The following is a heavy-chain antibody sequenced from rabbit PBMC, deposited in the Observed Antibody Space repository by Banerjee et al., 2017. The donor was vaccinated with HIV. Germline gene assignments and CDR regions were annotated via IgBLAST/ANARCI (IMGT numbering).Heavy chain of an antibody. D-gene: IGHD6-1*01. CDR3: ARSGYSNYGYAAPYFNL. Sequence: QEQLVESGGGLVQPEGSLTLTCTASGFSFSDSYYMCWVRQAPGKGLEWIACIYAGDGSTYYASWARGRFTISKTSSTTVTLQMTSLTVADTAIYFCARSGYSNYGYAAPYFNLWGPGTLVTVS. CDR1: GFSFSDSYY. V-gene: IGHV1S45*01. CDR2: IYAGDGST. J-gene: IGHJ4*01.